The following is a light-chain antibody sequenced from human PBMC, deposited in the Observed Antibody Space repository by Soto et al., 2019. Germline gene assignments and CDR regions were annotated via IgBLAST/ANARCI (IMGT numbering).Light chain of an antibody. V-gene: IGKV3-15*01. J-gene: IGKJ4*01. Sequence: EVVMTQSPATLSVSLGARAPLSCRASQSVSSNLAWYQQKPGQAPRLLIYGASTRATGIPARFSGSGSGTEFTLTISSLQSEDFAVYSCQQYNNWPLTFGGGTKVDIK. CDR3: QQYNNWPLT. CDR2: GAS. CDR1: QSVSSN.